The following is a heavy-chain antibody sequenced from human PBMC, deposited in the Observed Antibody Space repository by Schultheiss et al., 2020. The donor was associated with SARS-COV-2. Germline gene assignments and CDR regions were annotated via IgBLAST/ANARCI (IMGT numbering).Heavy chain of an antibody. V-gene: IGHV3-30*03. J-gene: IGHJ3*02. CDR2: ISYDGSNK. CDR1: GFTFSSYG. CDR3: ARGRGTTIQALPTASDAFDI. Sequence: GGSLRLSCAASGFTFSSYGMHWVRQAPGKGLEWVAVISYDGSNKYYADSVKGRFTISRDNSKNTLYLQMNSLRAEDTAVYYCARGRGTTIQALPTASDAFDIWGQGTMVTVSS. D-gene: IGHD3-16*01.